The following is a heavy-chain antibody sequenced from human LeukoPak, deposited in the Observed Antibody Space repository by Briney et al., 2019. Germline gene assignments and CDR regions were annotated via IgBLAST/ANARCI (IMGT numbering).Heavy chain of an antibody. Sequence: GGSLRLSCAASGFTFSSYAMSWVRQAPGKGLEWVSAISGSGGSTYYADSVKGRFAISRDNSKNALYLQMNSLRAEDTAVYYCAKYYGSGSYSFFDYWGQGTLVTVSS. CDR2: ISGSGGST. V-gene: IGHV3-23*01. J-gene: IGHJ4*02. CDR1: GFTFSSYA. D-gene: IGHD3-10*01. CDR3: AKYYGSGSYSFFDY.